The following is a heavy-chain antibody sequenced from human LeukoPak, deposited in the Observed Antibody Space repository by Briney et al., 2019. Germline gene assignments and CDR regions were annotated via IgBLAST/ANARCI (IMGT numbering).Heavy chain of an antibody. V-gene: IGHV4-34*01. Sequence: SETLSLTCAVYGGSFSGYYWSWIRQPPGKGLEWIGEINHSGSTNYNPSLKSRVTISVDTSKNQFSLKLSSVTAADTAVYYCARNSGSYYHDFDYWGQGTLVTVSS. CDR3: ARNSGSYYHDFDY. CDR2: INHSGST. J-gene: IGHJ4*02. CDR1: GGSFSGYY. D-gene: IGHD1-26*01.